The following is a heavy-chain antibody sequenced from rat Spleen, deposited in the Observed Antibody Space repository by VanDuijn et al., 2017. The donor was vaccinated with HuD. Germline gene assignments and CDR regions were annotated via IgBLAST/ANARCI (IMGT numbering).Heavy chain of an antibody. CDR3: ARHSYYSGGGYVMDA. Sequence: EVQLVESGGGLVQPGRSLKLSCAASGFTFSDYNMAWVRQAPTKGLEWVATISYDGSSTYYRDSVKGRFAISRDNAKSTLYLQMDSLRSEDTATYYCARHSYYSGGGYVMDAWGQGASVTVSS. CDR2: ISYDGSST. V-gene: IGHV5-7*01. J-gene: IGHJ4*01. CDR1: GFTFSDYN. D-gene: IGHD1-1*01.